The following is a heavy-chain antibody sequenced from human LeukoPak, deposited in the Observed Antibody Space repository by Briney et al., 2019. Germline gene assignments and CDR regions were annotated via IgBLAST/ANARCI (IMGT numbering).Heavy chain of an antibody. CDR3: ARSTVVTPDY. D-gene: IGHD4-23*01. V-gene: IGHV4-30-2*01. Sequence: SQTLSLTCAVSGGSISSGGYSWSWIRQPPGKGLEWIGYIYHSGSTYYNPSLKSRVTISVDRSKNQFSLKLSSVTAADTAVYYCARSTVVTPDYWGQGTLVTVSS. J-gene: IGHJ4*02. CDR1: GGSISSGGYS. CDR2: IYHSGST.